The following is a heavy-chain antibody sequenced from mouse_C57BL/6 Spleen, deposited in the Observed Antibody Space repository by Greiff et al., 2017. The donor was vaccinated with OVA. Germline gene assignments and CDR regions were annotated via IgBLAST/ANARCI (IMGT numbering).Heavy chain of an antibody. CDR1: GYTFTDYE. V-gene: IGHV1-15*01. D-gene: IGHD1-2*01. CDR2: IDPETGGT. CDR3: TPTARGYAMDY. Sequence: QVQLQQSGAELVRPGASVTLSCKASGYTFTDYEMHWVKQTPVHGLEWIGAIDPETGGTAYNQKFKGKAILTADKSSSTAYMELRSLTSEDSAVYYCTPTARGYAMDYWGQGTSVTVSS. J-gene: IGHJ4*01.